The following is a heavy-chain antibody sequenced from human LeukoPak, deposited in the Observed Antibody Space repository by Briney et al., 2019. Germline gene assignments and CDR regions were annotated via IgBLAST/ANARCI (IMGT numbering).Heavy chain of an antibody. CDR2: ISSSGSTI. J-gene: IGHJ4*02. CDR3: ARLFHDYGDYEFDY. V-gene: IGHV3-11*01. D-gene: IGHD4-17*01. Sequence: GGSLRLSCAASGFTFTSYWMSWVRQAPGKGLEWVSYISSSGSTIYYADSVKGRFTISRDNAKNSLYLQMNSLRAEDTAVYYCARLFHDYGDYEFDYWGQGTLVTVSS. CDR1: GFTFTSYW.